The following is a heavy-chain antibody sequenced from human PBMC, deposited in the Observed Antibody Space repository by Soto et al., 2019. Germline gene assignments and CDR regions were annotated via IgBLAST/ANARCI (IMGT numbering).Heavy chain of an antibody. D-gene: IGHD6-19*01. CDR3: ARTPGYSSGWNNWYFDL. J-gene: IGHJ2*01. V-gene: IGHV1-69*01. Sequence: QVQLVQSGAEVQKPGSSVKVSCKASGGTFSSYAISWVRQAPGQGLEWMGGIIPIFGTANYAQKFQGRVTITADESTSTAYMELSSLRSEDTAVYYCARTPGYSSGWNNWYFDLWGRGTLVTVSS. CDR2: IIPIFGTA. CDR1: GGTFSSYA.